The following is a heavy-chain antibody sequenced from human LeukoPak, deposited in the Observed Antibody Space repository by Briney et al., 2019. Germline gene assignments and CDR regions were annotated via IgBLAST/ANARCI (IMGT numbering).Heavy chain of an antibody. CDR2: MSVSSGLI. D-gene: IGHD3-16*01. CDR1: GFTFSRYS. J-gene: IGHJ4*02. V-gene: IGHV3-21*01. Sequence: GGSLRLSCAASGFTFSRYSMNWVRQAPGKGLEWVSSMSVSSGLIYYAESVKGRFTVSRDKAKNSLYLQMNSLRADDTAVYYCAREFEGSASGAGYWGRGTLVTVSS. CDR3: AREFEGSASGAGY.